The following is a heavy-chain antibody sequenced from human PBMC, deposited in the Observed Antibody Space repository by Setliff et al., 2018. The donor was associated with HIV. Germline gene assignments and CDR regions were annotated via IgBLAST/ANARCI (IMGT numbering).Heavy chain of an antibody. Sequence: PGGSLRLSCASSGFTFSSYAMTWVRQAPGKGLEWVSAISGSGGSTYYADSVKGRFTISRDNAKNTLYLQMNSLRAEDTAVYYCAKQVPNLARPSYWYFDLWGRGTLVTVSS. V-gene: IGHV3-23*01. J-gene: IGHJ2*01. CDR1: GFTFSSYA. CDR2: ISGSGGST. D-gene: IGHD3-10*01. CDR3: AKQVPNLARPSYWYFDL.